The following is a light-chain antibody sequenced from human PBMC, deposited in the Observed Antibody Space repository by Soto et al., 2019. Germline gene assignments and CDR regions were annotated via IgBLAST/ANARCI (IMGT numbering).Light chain of an antibody. CDR3: QQLNAYPLT. Sequence: DVKLTQSPSFLSASVGDRVTITCRASQGTSSYLAWFQQKPGRAPKLLIYGASTLQSGVPARFSGSGSGTDFTLTISNLQPEDFATYYCQQLNAYPLTFAQGTRLAIK. V-gene: IGKV1-9*01. CDR2: GAS. CDR1: QGTSSY. J-gene: IGKJ5*01.